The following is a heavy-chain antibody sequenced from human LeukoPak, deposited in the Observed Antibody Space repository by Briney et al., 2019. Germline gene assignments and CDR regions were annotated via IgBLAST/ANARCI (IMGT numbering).Heavy chain of an antibody. V-gene: IGHV3-23*01. J-gene: IGHJ5*02. Sequence: GGSLTLSCAASGFSLSSFAMTWVRQAPGKWLEWVASITGGHYATYNTDSVKGRFTISRDNAKNTLYLQMNSLRADDTAIYYCTKDPNGDYIGAFDPWGQGTVVTVSS. D-gene: IGHD4-17*01. CDR1: GFSLSSFA. CDR3: TKDPNGDYIGAFDP. CDR2: ITGGHYAT.